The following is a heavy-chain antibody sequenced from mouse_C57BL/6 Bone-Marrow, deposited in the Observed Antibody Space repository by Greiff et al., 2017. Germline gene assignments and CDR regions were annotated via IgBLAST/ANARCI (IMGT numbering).Heavy chain of an antibody. CDR2: IYPGSGNT. Sequence: VQLQQSGAELVRPGASVKLSCKASGYTFTDYYINWVKQRPGQGLEWIARIYPGSGNTYYNEKFKGKATLTAEKSSSTAYMQLSSLTSEDSAVYFCARENWDGEDYWGQGTSVTVSS. CDR3: ARENWDGEDY. V-gene: IGHV1-76*01. CDR1: GYTFTDYY. D-gene: IGHD4-1*01. J-gene: IGHJ4*01.